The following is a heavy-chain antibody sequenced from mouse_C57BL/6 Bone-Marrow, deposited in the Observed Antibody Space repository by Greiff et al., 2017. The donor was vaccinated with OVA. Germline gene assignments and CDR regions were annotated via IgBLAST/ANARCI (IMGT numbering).Heavy chain of an antibody. CDR1: GYSFTGYY. CDR3: ARRDLLCFDY. CDR2: INPSTGGT. Sequence: VQLKQSGPELVKPGASVKISCKASGYSFTGYYMNWVKQSPEKSLEWIGEINPSTGGTTYNQKFKAKATLTVDKSSSTAYMQLKSLTSEDSAVYYCARRDLLCFDYWGQGTTLTVSS. J-gene: IGHJ2*01. V-gene: IGHV1-42*01. D-gene: IGHD2-1*01.